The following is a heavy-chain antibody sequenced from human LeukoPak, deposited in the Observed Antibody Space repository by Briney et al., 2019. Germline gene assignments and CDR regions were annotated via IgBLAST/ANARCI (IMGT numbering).Heavy chain of an antibody. CDR2: IYDSGST. D-gene: IGHD2-15*01. V-gene: IGHV4-59*12. Sequence: KTSETLSLTCTVSGGSISSYYWSWIRQPPGKGLEWIGYIYDSGSTNYNPSLKSRVTISVDTSKNQFSLKLSSVTAADTAVYYCARVDCSGGSCYFDAFDIWGQGTMVTVSS. CDR1: GGSISSYY. CDR3: ARVDCSGGSCYFDAFDI. J-gene: IGHJ3*02.